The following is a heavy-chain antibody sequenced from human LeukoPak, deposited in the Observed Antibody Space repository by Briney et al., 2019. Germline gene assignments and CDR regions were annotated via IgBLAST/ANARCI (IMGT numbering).Heavy chain of an antibody. CDR2: INPNSGGT. D-gene: IGHD2-2*01. V-gene: IGHV1-2*02. CDR1: GYTFTGYY. CDR3: ASDRPEGFEYCSSTSCSPGLDFDY. Sequence: GASVKVSCTPSGYTFTGYYMHWVRQAPGQGLEGMGWINPNSGGTNYAQKFQGRVTMTRDTSISTAYMELSRLSSDDTAVYYCASDRPEGFEYCSSTSCSPGLDFDYWGQGALVTVSS. J-gene: IGHJ4*02.